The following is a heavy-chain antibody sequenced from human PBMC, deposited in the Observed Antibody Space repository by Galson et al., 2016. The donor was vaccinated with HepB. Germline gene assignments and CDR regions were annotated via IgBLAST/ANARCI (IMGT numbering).Heavy chain of an antibody. Sequence: SLRLSCAASGLTFSSYAMSWVRQAPGKGLKWVSTISSSGGSTYFADSVKGRFTISRDNSKNTLYLQMNSLRAEDTAVHYCAKVLGAGYCGGSSCAMDVWGQGTTVTVSS. J-gene: IGHJ6*02. V-gene: IGHV3-23*01. CDR3: AKVLGAGYCGGSSCAMDV. CDR2: ISSSGGST. CDR1: GLTFSSYA. D-gene: IGHD2-15*01.